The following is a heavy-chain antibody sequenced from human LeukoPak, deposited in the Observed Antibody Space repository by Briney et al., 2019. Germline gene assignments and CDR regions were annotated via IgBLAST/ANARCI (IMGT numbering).Heavy chain of an antibody. D-gene: IGHD3-22*01. Sequence: GGSLRLSCAASGFTFSSYSMNWVRQAPGKGLEWVSSISSSSSYIYYADSVKGRFTISRDNAKNSLYLQMNSLRAEDTAVYYCARDQYYYDSSGYHSAPGGWGQGTLVTVSS. CDR2: ISSSSSYI. CDR3: ARDQYYYDSSGYHSAPGG. J-gene: IGHJ4*02. V-gene: IGHV3-21*01. CDR1: GFTFSSYS.